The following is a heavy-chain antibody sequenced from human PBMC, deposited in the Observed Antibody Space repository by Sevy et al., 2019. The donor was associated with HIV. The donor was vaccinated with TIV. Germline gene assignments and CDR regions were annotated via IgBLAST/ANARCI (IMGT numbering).Heavy chain of an antibody. CDR2: IKSKYDGGTT. CDR3: ATRGYYFDY. CDR1: GFIFSNAW. J-gene: IGHJ4*02. V-gene: IGHV3-15*07. D-gene: IGHD3-22*01. Sequence: GGSLRLSCTTSGFIFSNAWMNWVRQAPGKGLEWVGRIKSKYDGGTTDYAAPVKGRCTVSRDDSKNTVYLQMNSLKAEDTAIYYCATRGYYFDYWGQGTLVTVSS.